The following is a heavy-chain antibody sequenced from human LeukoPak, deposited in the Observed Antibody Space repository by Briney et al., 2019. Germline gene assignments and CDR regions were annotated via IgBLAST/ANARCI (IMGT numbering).Heavy chain of an antibody. J-gene: IGHJ4*02. D-gene: IGHD4-17*01. V-gene: IGHV1-2*02. CDR2: INPNSGGT. CDR3: ARDELGDGDSGFDY. CDR1: GYSFTGQY. Sequence: AASVKVSCKASGYSFTGQYLHWVRQAPGQGLEWMGWINPNSGGTNYAQKFQGRVTMTRDTSISTAYMELSRLRSDDTAVYYCARDELGDGDSGFDYWGQGTLVTVSS.